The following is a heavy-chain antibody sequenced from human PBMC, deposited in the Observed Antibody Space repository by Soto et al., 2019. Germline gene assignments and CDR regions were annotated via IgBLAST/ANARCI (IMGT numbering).Heavy chain of an antibody. CDR3: ARRYGGTFDY. Sequence: SETLSHTCAVSDGSISSGGYSRSWIRQPPGKGLEWIGYISHSGSTNYNPSLKSRVTISVDTSKNQFSLKLSSVTAADTAVYYCARRYGGTFDYWGQGTLVTVSS. J-gene: IGHJ4*02. D-gene: IGHD2-15*01. V-gene: IGHV4-30-2*01. CDR2: ISHSGST. CDR1: DGSISSGGYS.